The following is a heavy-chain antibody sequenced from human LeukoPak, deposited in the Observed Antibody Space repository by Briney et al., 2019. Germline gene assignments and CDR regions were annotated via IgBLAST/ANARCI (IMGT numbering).Heavy chain of an antibody. D-gene: IGHD2-2*01. CDR2: INHSGST. CDR3: ARGQGYCSSTSCWGDWFDP. CDR1: GGSFSGYY. J-gene: IGHJ5*02. Sequence: SETLSLTYAVYGGSFSGYYWSWIRQPPGKGLEWIGEINHSGSTNYNPSLKSRVTISVDRSKNQFSLKLSSVTAADTAVYYCARGQGYCSSTSCWGDWFDPWGQGTLVTVSS. V-gene: IGHV4-34*01.